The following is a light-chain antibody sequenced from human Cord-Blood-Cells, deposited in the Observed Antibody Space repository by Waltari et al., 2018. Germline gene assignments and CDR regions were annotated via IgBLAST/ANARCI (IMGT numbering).Light chain of an antibody. V-gene: IGLV2-8*01. Sequence: QSALTQPPSASGSPGQSVTISCTGTSSSVGGYHYVPWYQQHPSKAPKLMIYEVSKRPSGVPDRFSGSKSGNAASLTVSGLQAEDEADYYCSSYAGSNNFVFGTGTKVTVL. CDR3: SSYAGSNNFV. CDR2: EVS. CDR1: SSSVGGYHY. J-gene: IGLJ1*01.